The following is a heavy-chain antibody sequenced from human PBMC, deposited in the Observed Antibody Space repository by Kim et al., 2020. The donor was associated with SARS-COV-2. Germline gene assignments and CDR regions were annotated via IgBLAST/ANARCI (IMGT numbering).Heavy chain of an antibody. CDR2: IYYSGST. J-gene: IGHJ2*01. CDR1: GGSVSSGSYY. Sequence: SETLSLTCTVSGGSVSSGSYYWSWIRQPPGKGLEWIGYIYYSGSTNYNPSLKSRVTISVDTSKNQFSLKLSSVTAADTAVYYCARDGFPYGGNSEAWYFDLWGRGTLVTVSS. CDR3: ARDGFPYGGNSEAWYFDL. V-gene: IGHV4-61*01. D-gene: IGHD2-21*02.